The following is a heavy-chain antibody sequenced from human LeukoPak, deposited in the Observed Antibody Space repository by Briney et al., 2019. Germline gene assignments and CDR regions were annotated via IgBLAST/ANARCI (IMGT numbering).Heavy chain of an antibody. J-gene: IGHJ4*02. Sequence: SETLSLTCTVSGGSISSGGYYWSWIRQHPGKGLEWIGYIYYSGSTYYNPSLKSRVTISVDTSKNQFSLKLSSVTAADTAVYYCARVGGDHDGYYFDYWGQGTLVTVSS. V-gene: IGHV4-31*03. CDR2: IYYSGST. D-gene: IGHD2-21*01. CDR3: ARVGGDHDGYYFDY. CDR1: GGSISSGGYY.